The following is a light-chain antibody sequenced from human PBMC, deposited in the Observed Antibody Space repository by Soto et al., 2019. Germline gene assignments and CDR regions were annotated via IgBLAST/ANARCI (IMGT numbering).Light chain of an antibody. CDR2: VAS. CDR1: QSISRY. J-gene: IGKJ1*01. CDR3: QQSYGTPIT. Sequence: IQLTQSPSSLSASVGDRVTITCRASQSISRYLNWYQQKPGKAPNLLIYVASSLQSEVPSRFSGSGSGTDFTLTITSLQPEDFATYYCQQSYGTPITFGQGTKVDIK. V-gene: IGKV1-39*01.